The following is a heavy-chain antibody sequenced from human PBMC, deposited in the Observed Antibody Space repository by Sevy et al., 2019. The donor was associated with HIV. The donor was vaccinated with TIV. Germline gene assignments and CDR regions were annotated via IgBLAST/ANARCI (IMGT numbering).Heavy chain of an antibody. D-gene: IGHD6-13*01. Sequence: ASVKVSCKASGVTFSGYAINWVRQTPGQGLEWMGWIVPSFDLSKYAQKFQGRVTFIADESTDTAYMKFSSLRSDDTAVYYCARPQRPSGYSSSGDAFDVWGQGTMVTVSS. CDR1: GVTFSGYA. J-gene: IGHJ3*01. CDR2: IVPSFDLS. V-gene: IGHV1-69*13. CDR3: ARPQRPSGYSSSGDAFDV.